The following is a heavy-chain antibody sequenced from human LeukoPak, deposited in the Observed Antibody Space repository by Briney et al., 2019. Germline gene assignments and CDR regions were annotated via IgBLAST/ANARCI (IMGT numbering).Heavy chain of an antibody. D-gene: IGHD2-21*01. CDR1: GFTFSSYG. CDR3: AKAPVTSCRGAYCYPFDS. Sequence: GGTLRLSCAASGFTFSSYGMSWVRQAPGKGLEWVSGISGSDAGTYHADSVRGRFTISRDNSKNTLYLQMNSLRAEDAAVYFCAKAPVTSCRGAYCYPFDSWGQGTLVTVSS. CDR2: ISGSDAGT. J-gene: IGHJ4*02. V-gene: IGHV3-23*01.